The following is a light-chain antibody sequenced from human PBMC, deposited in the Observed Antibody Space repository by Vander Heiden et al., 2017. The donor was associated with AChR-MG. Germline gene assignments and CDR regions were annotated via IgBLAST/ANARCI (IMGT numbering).Light chain of an antibody. CDR3: QSYDSSHVV. CDR1: SSNIGAGYD. Sequence: QSVLTQPPSVSGAPGQRVTISCTGSSSNIGAGYDVHWYQQLPGTAPKLLIYGNSNRPSGVPDRFSGSKSGISASLAITGLQAEDEADYYCQSYDSSHVVFGGGTKLTVL. J-gene: IGLJ2*01. CDR2: GNS. V-gene: IGLV1-40*01.